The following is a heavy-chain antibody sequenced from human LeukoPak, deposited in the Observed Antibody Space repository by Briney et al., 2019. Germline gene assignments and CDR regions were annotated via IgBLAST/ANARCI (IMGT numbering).Heavy chain of an antibody. J-gene: IGHJ5*02. V-gene: IGHV3-23*01. CDR3: AKDQWRFRRFLTTVTTHNWFDP. Sequence: HPGGSLRLSCAASGFTFSSYAMSWVRQAPGKGLEWVSAISGSGGSTYYADSVKGRFTISRDNSKNTLYLQMNSLRAEDTAVYYCAKDQWRFRRFLTTVTTHNWFDPWGQGTLVTVSS. D-gene: IGHD4-17*01. CDR2: ISGSGGST. CDR1: GFTFSSYA.